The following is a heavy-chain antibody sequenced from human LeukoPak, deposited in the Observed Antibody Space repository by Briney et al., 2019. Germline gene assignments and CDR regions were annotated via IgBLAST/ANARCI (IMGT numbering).Heavy chain of an antibody. J-gene: IGHJ4*02. CDR3: ARDPLGFISAWSVTYYFDH. D-gene: IGHD6-19*01. V-gene: IGHV1-18*01. Sequence: ASVKVSCKASGYTFSTYGITWVRQAPRQGLEWMGWITPYHGNTNYAQKFQGRVTMTTDTSTSTAFLDLRSLRSDDTAVYCCARDPLGFISAWSVTYYFDHWGQGTLVTVSS. CDR1: GYTFSTYG. CDR2: ITPYHGNT.